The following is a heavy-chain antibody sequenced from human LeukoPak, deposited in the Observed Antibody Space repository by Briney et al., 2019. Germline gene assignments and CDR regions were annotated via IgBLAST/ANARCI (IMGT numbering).Heavy chain of an antibody. CDR3: VKGWGLGRFDY. J-gene: IGHJ4*02. CDR1: GFTFSSYA. Sequence: PGGSLRLSCSASGFTFSSYAMHWVRQAPGKGLEYVSAISSNGGSTYYADSVKGRFTISRDNSKNMVFLQMTSLGVEDTAVYYCVKGWGLGRFDYWGQGALVSVSS. CDR2: ISSNGGST. D-gene: IGHD3/OR15-3a*01. V-gene: IGHV3-64D*06.